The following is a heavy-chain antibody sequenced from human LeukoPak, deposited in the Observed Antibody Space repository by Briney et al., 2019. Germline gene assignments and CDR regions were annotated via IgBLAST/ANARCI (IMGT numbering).Heavy chain of an antibody. CDR2: INPNSGGT. D-gene: IGHD1/OR15-1a*01. CDR3: ARSGITTIPNFDY. V-gene: IGHV1-2*02. Sequence: ASVKVSCKASGYTFTGYYMHWVRQAPGQGLEWMGWINPNSGGTNYAQKFQGRVTLSRDTSISTAYMELRKLRSDDTAVYYCARSGITTIPNFDYWGQGTLVTVSS. J-gene: IGHJ4*02. CDR1: GYTFTGYY.